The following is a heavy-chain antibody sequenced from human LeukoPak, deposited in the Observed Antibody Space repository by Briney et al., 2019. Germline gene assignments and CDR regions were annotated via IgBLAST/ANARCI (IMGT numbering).Heavy chain of an antibody. D-gene: IGHD3-22*01. CDR2: INWNGGST. J-gene: IGHJ4*02. CDR1: GFSLDDYG. V-gene: IGHV3-20*04. CDR3: ARGQYNYDSSGYYTLGY. Sequence: GGSLRLSCAASGFSLDDYGMSWVRQAPGKGLEWVSGINWNGGSTGYADSVKGRFTISRDNAKNSLYLQMNSLRAEDTALYYCARGQYNYDSSGYYTLGYRGQGTLVTVSS.